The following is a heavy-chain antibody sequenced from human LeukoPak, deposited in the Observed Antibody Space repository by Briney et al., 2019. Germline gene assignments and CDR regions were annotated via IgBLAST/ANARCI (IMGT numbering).Heavy chain of an antibody. D-gene: IGHD4-17*01. CDR2: ISYDGSNK. CDR3: ARPPSRTTNRDY. V-gene: IGHV3-30*03. Sequence: PGRSLRLSCAASGFTFSSYGMHWVRQAPGKGLEWVAVISYDGSNKYYADSVKGRFTISRDNSKNTLYLQMNSLRAEDTAVYYCARPPSRTTNRDYWGQGTLVTVSS. CDR1: GFTFSSYG. J-gene: IGHJ4*02.